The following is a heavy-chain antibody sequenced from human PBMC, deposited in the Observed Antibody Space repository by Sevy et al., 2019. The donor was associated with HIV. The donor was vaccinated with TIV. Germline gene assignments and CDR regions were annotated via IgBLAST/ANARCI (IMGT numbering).Heavy chain of an antibody. CDR3: AKDQTNVVFPVLES. V-gene: IGHV3-74*01. Sequence: GGSLRLSCAASGFRFSSEWMYWVRQAPGKGLVWVSRINNDGTRTSMADSVKGRFTISRDNAKSMLYLQMNSLRAEDTAIYYCAKDQTNVVFPVLESWGQGTLVTVSS. CDR1: GFRFSSEW. J-gene: IGHJ4*02. CDR2: INNDGTRT. D-gene: IGHD2-21*01.